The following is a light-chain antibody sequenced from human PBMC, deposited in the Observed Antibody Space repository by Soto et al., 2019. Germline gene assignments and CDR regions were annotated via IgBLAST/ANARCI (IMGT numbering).Light chain of an antibody. V-gene: IGLV1-47*02. J-gene: IGLJ3*02. Sequence: QSVLTQPPSASGTPGQRVTMSCSGSGSNIGPNYVYWFQQFPGTAPKLLIYNNDQRPSGVPDRVSGSKSGTSASLDISGLRSEDEADYNCAAWDDSLSGRVFGGVTKLTVL. CDR1: GSNIGPNY. CDR3: AAWDDSLSGRV. CDR2: NND.